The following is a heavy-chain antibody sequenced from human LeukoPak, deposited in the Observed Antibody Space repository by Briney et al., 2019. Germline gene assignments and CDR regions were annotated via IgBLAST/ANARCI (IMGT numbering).Heavy chain of an antibody. CDR1: GFTFMNSG. CDR2: ISGYDGST. V-gene: IGHV3-23*01. CDR3: AKQVVVPAAPFDS. Sequence: PGGSLRLSCVASGFTFMNSGMGWVRQAPGKGLEWVSSISGYDGSTHYADSVKGRFTISRDNSKNTLSLQMNNLSGEDTATYYCAKQVVVPAAPFDSWGQGTLVTVSS. D-gene: IGHD2-21*02. J-gene: IGHJ4*02.